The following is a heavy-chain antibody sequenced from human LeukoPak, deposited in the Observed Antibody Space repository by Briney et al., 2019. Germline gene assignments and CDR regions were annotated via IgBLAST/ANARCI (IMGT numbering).Heavy chain of an antibody. J-gene: IGHJ5*02. D-gene: IGHD6-13*01. CDR2: MNPNSGNT. CDR3: ARGRVAAAGTAP. Sequence: ASVKVSCKASGYTFTSYDINWVRQATGQGLEWMGWMNPNSGNTGYAQKFQGRVTMTRNTSISTAYMELSGLRSEDTAVYYCARGRVAAAGTAPWGQGTLVTVSS. CDR1: GYTFTSYD. V-gene: IGHV1-8*01.